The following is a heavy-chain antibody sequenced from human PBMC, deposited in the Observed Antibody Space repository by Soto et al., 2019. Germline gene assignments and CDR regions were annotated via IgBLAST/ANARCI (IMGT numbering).Heavy chain of an antibody. CDR3: ARYSRIVVVPAAIGRAARPNWFDP. J-gene: IGHJ5*02. D-gene: IGHD2-2*01. Sequence: PSGTLCVTCVFYVGPLSVYYWSWIGQPPGKGLEWIGEINHSGSTNYNPSLKSRVTISVDTSKNQFSLKLSSVTAADTAVYYCARYSRIVVVPAAIGRAARPNWFDPWGQGTLVTV. CDR2: INHSGST. V-gene: IGHV4-34*01. CDR1: VGPLSVYY.